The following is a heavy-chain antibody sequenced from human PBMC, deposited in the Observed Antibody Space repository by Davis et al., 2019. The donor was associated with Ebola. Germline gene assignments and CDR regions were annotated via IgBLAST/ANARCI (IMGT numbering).Heavy chain of an antibody. CDR1: GFTFSDYY. D-gene: IGHD2/OR15-2a*01. CDR3: TRASNKFYMDV. J-gene: IGHJ6*03. Sequence: PGGSLRLSCEVSGFTFSDYYMSWIRQAPGKGLEWIAYIGPSGNSFYCADSVKGRFTISRDNAKNSLYLQMNSLRADDTAIYYCTRASNKFYMDVWGKGTTVTVSS. V-gene: IGHV3-11*04. CDR2: IGPSGNSF.